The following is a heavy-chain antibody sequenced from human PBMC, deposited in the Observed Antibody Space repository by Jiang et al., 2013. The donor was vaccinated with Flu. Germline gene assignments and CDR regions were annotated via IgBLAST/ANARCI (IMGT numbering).Heavy chain of an antibody. CDR1: GYTFADYW. Sequence: GAEVKKPGESLKISCKGSGYTFADYWIAWVRQTPGKGLEWMGIIFPLNSNTRYSPSFQGQVTISADKSIDTAFLQWSSLKASDTAIYYCARRTGALPSVWFDPWGQGTLVTVSS. CDR3: ARRTGALPSVWFDP. CDR2: IFPLNSNT. V-gene: IGHV5-51*01. D-gene: IGHD1-1*01. J-gene: IGHJ5*02.